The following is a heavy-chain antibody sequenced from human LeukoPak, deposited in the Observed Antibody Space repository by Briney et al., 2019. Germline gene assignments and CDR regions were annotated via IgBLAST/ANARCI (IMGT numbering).Heavy chain of an antibody. D-gene: IGHD6-19*01. CDR1: GFTFSSYA. Sequence: PGGSLRLSCAASGFTFSSYAMSWVRQAPGKGLEWVSAISGSGGSTYYADSVKGRFTISRDNSKNTLYLQMNSLRAEDTAVYYCAKSPSVGIAVAGGLYYFDYWGQGTLVTVSS. J-gene: IGHJ4*02. V-gene: IGHV3-23*01. CDR2: ISGSGGST. CDR3: AKSPSVGIAVAGGLYYFDY.